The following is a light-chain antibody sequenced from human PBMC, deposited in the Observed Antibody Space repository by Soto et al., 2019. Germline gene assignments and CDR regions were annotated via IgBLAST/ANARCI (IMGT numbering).Light chain of an antibody. J-gene: IGLJ1*01. Sequence: QSALTQPASVSGSLGQSITISCTGTTSDVGGYNYVSWYQQHPGKAPILMIYEVTNRPSGVSNRFSGSKSGNTASLTISGLQVEDEAEYYCSSYAGSSNVFGTGTKVTVL. CDR1: TSDVGGYNY. CDR3: SSYAGSSNV. V-gene: IGLV2-14*01. CDR2: EVT.